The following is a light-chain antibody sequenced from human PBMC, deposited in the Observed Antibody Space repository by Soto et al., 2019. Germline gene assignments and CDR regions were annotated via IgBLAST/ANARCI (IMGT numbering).Light chain of an antibody. CDR1: QSISSW. CDR3: QQYNIYSPYT. V-gene: IGKV1-5*03. CDR2: KAS. Sequence: DIQMTQSPSTLSASVGDRVTITCRASQSISSWLAWYQQKPGKAPKLLIHKASSLESGVPSRFSGSESGTEFTLTISSLRPDDFATYYCQQYNIYSPYTFGQGTKPEIK. J-gene: IGKJ2*01.